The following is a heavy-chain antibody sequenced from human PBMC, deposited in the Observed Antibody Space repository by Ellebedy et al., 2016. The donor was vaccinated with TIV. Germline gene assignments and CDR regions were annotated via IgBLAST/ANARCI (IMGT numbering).Heavy chain of an antibody. V-gene: IGHV1-69*13. J-gene: IGHJ6*02. CDR2: IIPIFGTA. Sequence: AASVKVSCKASGGTFSSYAISWVRQAPGQGLEWMGGIIPIFGTANYAQKFQGRVTITADESTSTAYMELSSLRSEDTAVYYCATKLERLYYYGMDVWGQGTTVTVSS. CDR1: GGTFSSYA. D-gene: IGHD1-1*01. CDR3: ATKLERLYYYGMDV.